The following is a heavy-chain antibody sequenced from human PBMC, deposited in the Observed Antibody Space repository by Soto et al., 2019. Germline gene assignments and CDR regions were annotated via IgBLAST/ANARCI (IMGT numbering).Heavy chain of an antibody. V-gene: IGHV1-69*02. Sequence: QVQLVQSGAEVKKPGSSVKVSCKASGGTFSSYTISWVRQAPGQGLEWMGRIIPILGIANYAQKFQDRVTITADKSTSTAYMELSSLRSEDTAVYYCARVGSMVRGENWFDPWGQGTLVTVSS. CDR3: ARVGSMVRGENWFDP. CDR2: IIPILGIA. D-gene: IGHD3-10*01. J-gene: IGHJ5*02. CDR1: GGTFSSYT.